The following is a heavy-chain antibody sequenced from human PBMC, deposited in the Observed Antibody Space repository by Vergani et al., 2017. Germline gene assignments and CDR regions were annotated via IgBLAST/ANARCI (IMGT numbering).Heavy chain of an antibody. J-gene: IGHJ4*02. V-gene: IGHV3-21*01. Sequence: VQLVQSGAEVKKPGSSVKVSCKASGGTFSSYAMSWVRQAPGKGLEWVSSISSSSSYIYYADSVKGRFTISRDNAKNSLYLQMNSLRAEDTAVYYCARAPPRIVGAHYFDYWGQGTLVTVSS. CDR1: GGTFSSYA. D-gene: IGHD1-26*01. CDR3: ARAPPRIVGAHYFDY. CDR2: ISSSSSYI.